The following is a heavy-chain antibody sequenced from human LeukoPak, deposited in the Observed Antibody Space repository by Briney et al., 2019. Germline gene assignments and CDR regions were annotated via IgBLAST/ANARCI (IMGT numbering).Heavy chain of an antibody. V-gene: IGHV3-30*02. CDR1: GFTFTTYG. CDR3: AKDNTAWGFDY. J-gene: IGHJ4*02. CDR2: IRHHGRDR. D-gene: IGHD7-27*01. Sequence: SGGSLRLSCAAYGFTFTTYGMHWVRQAPGKGLEWVAYIRHHGRDRYHADSVKGRFTISRDNSMNTLYLQLNSLRAEDTAVYYCAKDNTAWGFDYWGQGTLVTVSS.